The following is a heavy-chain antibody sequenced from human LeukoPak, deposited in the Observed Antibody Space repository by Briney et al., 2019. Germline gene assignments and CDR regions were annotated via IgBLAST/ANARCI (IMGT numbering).Heavy chain of an antibody. J-gene: IGHJ4*02. CDR2: FHSGGNT. CDR1: GFSVSGNY. Sequence: GGSLRLSCAASGFSVSGNYMTWVRQVLGNGLEWLSVFHSGGNTDYAPSVKGRFTISRDNSRDTLYLQMNSLKVDDTGVYYCAGGFRFPYAFDHWGQGTLVTVSS. CDR3: AGGFRFPYAFDH. V-gene: IGHV3-53*01. D-gene: IGHD3-3*01.